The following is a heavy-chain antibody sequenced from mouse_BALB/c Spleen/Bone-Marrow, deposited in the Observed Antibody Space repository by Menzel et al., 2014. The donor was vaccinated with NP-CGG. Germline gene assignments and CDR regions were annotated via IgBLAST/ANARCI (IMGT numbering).Heavy chain of an antibody. J-gene: IGHJ1*01. CDR3: ARLNYYGNLFV. CDR2: INPDSSTI. V-gene: IGHV4-1*02. D-gene: IGHD1-1*01. Sequence: DVQLVESGGGLVQPGGSLKLSCAASGFDFSRYWMSWVRQAPGKGLEWIGEINPDSSTINYTPSLKDKYIISRDNAKNTLYLQMSKVRSEDTALYYCARLNYYGNLFVWGAGTTVTVSS. CDR1: GFDFSRYW.